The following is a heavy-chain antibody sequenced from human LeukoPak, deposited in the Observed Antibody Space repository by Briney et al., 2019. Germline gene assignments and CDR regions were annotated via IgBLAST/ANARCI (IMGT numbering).Heavy chain of an antibody. CDR1: GGTFSSYA. Sequence: SVKVSCKASGGTFSSYAISWVRQAPGQGLEWMGGIIPIFGTANHAQKFQGRVTITADESTSTAYMELSSLRSEDTAVYYCARVAMGRGVAYLGFDPWGQGTLVTVSS. D-gene: IGHD3-10*01. CDR3: ARVAMGRGVAYLGFDP. J-gene: IGHJ5*02. V-gene: IGHV1-69*13. CDR2: IIPIFGTA.